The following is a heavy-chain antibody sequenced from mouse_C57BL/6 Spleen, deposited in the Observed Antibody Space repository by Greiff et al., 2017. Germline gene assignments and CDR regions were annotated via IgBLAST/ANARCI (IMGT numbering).Heavy chain of an antibody. V-gene: IGHV1-26*01. D-gene: IGHD1-1*01. Sequence: EVQLQQSGPELVKPGASVKISCKASGYTFTDYYMHWVKQSHGKSLEWIGDINPNNGGTSYNQKFKGKATLTVDKSSSTAYMELRSLTSEVSAVDYCARSGLLRYFDYWGQGTTLTVSS. CDR3: ARSGLLRYFDY. CDR2: INPNNGGT. CDR1: GYTFTDYY. J-gene: IGHJ2*01.